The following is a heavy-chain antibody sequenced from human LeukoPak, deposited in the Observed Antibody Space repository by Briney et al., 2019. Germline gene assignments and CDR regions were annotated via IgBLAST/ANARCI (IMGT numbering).Heavy chain of an antibody. CDR1: GFTFSSYA. V-gene: IGHV3-23*01. J-gene: IGHJ4*02. CDR3: AKVDILTGYYTYFDY. Sequence: GGSLRLSCAASGFTFSSYAMSWVRQAPGKGLEWVSAISGSGGSTYYADSVKGRFTISRDNSKNTLYLRMNSLRAEDTAVYYCAKVDILTGYYTYFDYWGQGTPVTVSS. CDR2: ISGSGGST. D-gene: IGHD3-9*01.